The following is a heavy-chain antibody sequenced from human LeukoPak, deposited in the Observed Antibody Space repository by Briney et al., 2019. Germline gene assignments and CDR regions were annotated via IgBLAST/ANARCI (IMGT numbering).Heavy chain of an antibody. Sequence: GGSLRLSCAASGFTFSDYYMSWIRQAPGKGLEWVSYISSSGSTIYYADSVKGRFTISRDNAKNSLYLQMNSLRAEDTAVYYCAIYTTHIRYIVATMWGQGTLVTVSS. CDR2: ISSSGSTI. J-gene: IGHJ4*02. CDR1: GFTFSDYY. D-gene: IGHD5-12*01. V-gene: IGHV3-11*01. CDR3: AIYTTHIRYIVATM.